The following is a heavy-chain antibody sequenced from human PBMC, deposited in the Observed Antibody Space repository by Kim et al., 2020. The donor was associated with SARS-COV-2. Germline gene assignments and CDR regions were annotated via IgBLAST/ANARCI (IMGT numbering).Heavy chain of an antibody. V-gene: IGHV4-39*01. D-gene: IGHD6-13*01. CDR2: IYYSGST. Sequence: SETLSLTCTVSGGSISSSSYYWGWIRQPPGKGLEWIGSIYYSGSTYYNPSLKSRVTISVDTSKNQFSLKLTSVTAADTAVYYCARSKTREQLVGGDWFDPWGQGTLVTVSS. CDR1: GGSISSSSYY. CDR3: ARSKTREQLVGGDWFDP. J-gene: IGHJ5*02.